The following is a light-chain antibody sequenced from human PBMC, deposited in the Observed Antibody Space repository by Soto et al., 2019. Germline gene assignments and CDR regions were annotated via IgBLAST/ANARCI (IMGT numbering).Light chain of an antibody. V-gene: IGKV3-11*01. CDR1: QSVTDY. J-gene: IGKJ5*01. Sequence: EIVCTQSPATLSLSPGERATLSFRASQSVTDYLSWYQQKPGQDARLLMFDASNRATGIPGRFSGSGSLTDFTLTISSLEPEDFALYFCQQHSNWPLTFGQGTRLEI. CDR2: DAS. CDR3: QQHSNWPLT.